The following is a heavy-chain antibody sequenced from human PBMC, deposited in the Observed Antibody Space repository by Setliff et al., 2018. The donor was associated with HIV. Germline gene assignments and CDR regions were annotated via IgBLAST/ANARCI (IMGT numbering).Heavy chain of an antibody. V-gene: IGHV2-70*12. CDR2: IDWDDDK. J-gene: IGHJ6*03. Sequence: SGPTLVNPTQTLTLTCTFSGFSLSTDGVGVGWIRQPPGKALEWLARIDWDDDKYYNSSLKTRLTVSKDNSKNQVVLTMTNMDPVDTATYYCARVKKRLTIFGVVIEDYMDIWGKGTTVTVSS. CDR3: ARVKKRLTIFGVVIEDYMDI. D-gene: IGHD3-3*01. CDR1: GFSLSTDGVG.